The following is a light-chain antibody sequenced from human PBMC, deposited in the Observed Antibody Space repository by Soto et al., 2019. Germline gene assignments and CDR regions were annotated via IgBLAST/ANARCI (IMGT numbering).Light chain of an antibody. CDR3: QQRSNWPRT. J-gene: IGKJ1*01. CDR2: GAS. V-gene: IGKV3-15*01. CDR1: QNIISN. Sequence: EIVMTQSPATLSVSPGERATLSCRASQNIISNLAWYQQKPGQAPRLLIYGASTRATGLPARFSGSGSGTDFTLTISSLEPEDFAVYYCQQRSNWPRTFGQGTKVDIK.